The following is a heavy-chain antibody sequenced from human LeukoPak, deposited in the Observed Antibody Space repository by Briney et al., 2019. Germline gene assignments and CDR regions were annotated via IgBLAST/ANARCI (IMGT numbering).Heavy chain of an antibody. Sequence: PGRSLRLSCTASGFTFGVFAMNWVRQAPGKGLEWVGFIRSKAYGGATEYAASVKVRFTISRDDSKSIAYLQMNSLKTEDTAVYYCTRGLWSFDPWGQGTLVTVSS. D-gene: IGHD3-16*01. J-gene: IGHJ5*02. CDR2: IRSKAYGGAT. CDR1: GFTFGVFA. CDR3: TRGLWSFDP. V-gene: IGHV3-49*04.